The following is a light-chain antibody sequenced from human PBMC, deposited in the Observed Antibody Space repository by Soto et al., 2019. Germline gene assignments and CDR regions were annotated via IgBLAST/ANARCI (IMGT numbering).Light chain of an antibody. J-gene: IGKJ1*01. Sequence: DIQMTQSPSSLSASVGDRVTITCRASQDIRIDLGWFQQKPGKAPKRLIYAASSLQSGVLSRFSGSGSGTEFTLTISSLQPEDFATYYCLQHNNYPPTFGQGTKVEI. CDR2: AAS. V-gene: IGKV1-17*01. CDR3: LQHNNYPPT. CDR1: QDIRID.